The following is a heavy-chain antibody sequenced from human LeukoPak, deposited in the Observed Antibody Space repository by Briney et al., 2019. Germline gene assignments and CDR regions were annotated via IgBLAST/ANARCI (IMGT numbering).Heavy chain of an antibody. D-gene: IGHD2-21*02. V-gene: IGHV3-9*01. CDR3: AKGFVVVTAIRKDAFDI. J-gene: IGHJ3*02. CDR2: ISWNSGSI. CDR1: GFTFVEYA. Sequence: GRSLRLSCAASGFTFVEYAMHSVRQAPGNGLEWVSGISWNSGSIRHADSVKGRFTICRDNAKRSLYLQMNSLRAEHTALYYCAKGFVVVTAIRKDAFDIWGQGKRVTVS.